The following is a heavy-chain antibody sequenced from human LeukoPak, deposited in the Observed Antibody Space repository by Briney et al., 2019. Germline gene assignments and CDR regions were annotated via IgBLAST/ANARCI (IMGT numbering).Heavy chain of an antibody. Sequence: GGSLRLSCAASGFTFSNAWMSWVRQAPGKGLEWVGRIKSKTDDGTTDYAAPVKGRFTISRDDSKNTLYLQMNSLKTEDTAVYYCTTDSRATTATLDYWGQGTLVTVSS. J-gene: IGHJ4*02. D-gene: IGHD1-26*01. CDR1: GFTFSNAW. CDR3: TTDSRATTATLDY. V-gene: IGHV3-15*01. CDR2: IKSKTDDGTT.